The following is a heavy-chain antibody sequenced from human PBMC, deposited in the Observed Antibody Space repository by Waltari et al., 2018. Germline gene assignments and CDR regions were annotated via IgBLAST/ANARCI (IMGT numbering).Heavy chain of an antibody. V-gene: IGHV3-74*02. D-gene: IGHD2-2*01. J-gene: IGHJ4*02. Sequence: EVQLVESGGGLVQRGGSLSLSCAASGFPFGSFWMYWVRQAPGKGLEWVSRSTTDGAYTDYADSVKGRFTASRDNSKNTLYLQMNTLGVEDTAIYFCVSGLWPSASWYLGFWGQGTLVTVSS. CDR3: VSGLWPSASWYLGF. CDR1: GFPFGSFW. CDR2: STTDGAYT.